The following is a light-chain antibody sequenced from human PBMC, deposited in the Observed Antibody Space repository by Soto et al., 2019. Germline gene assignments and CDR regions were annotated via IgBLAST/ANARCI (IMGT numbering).Light chain of an antibody. Sequence: EIVLTQSPGTLSLSPGERATLSCRASQSVSNNYLAWYQQKPGQAPRILLYGASNRATGIPDRFSGSGSWTDFSLPISSLEPEDVAVYYCQQYNNWPPWTFGQGTKVDIK. J-gene: IGKJ1*01. CDR1: QSVSNNY. V-gene: IGKV3-20*01. CDR3: QQYNNWPPWT. CDR2: GAS.